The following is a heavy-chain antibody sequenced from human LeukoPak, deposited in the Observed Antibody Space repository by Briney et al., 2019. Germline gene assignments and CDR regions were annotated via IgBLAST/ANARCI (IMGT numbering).Heavy chain of an antibody. CDR3: ARLHWGSGGSGSFDY. D-gene: IGHD6-25*01. CDR2: IYYGGNT. V-gene: IGHV4-39*02. Sequence: SETLSLTRTVSGGSISSIRYYWGWIRQPPGKGLEWIGIIYYGGNTYYNPSLKSRLTISVDTSKNHFSLKLSSVTAADTAVFYCARLHWGSGGSGSFDYWGQGTLVTVSS. J-gene: IGHJ4*02. CDR1: GGSISSIRYY.